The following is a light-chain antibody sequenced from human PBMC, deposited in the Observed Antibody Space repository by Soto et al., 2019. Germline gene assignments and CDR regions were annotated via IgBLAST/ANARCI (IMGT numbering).Light chain of an antibody. CDR1: SSDIGGFNF. J-gene: IGLJ2*01. Sequence: QSALTQPASVSGSPGQSITISCIGSSSDIGGFNFVSWYQQHPGKAPKLMIYDVINRPSGISNRFSASKSGNTASLTISGLQAEDEADYYCSSYTGSTLVVFGGGTKLTVL. CDR2: DVI. V-gene: IGLV2-14*03. CDR3: SSYTGSTLVV.